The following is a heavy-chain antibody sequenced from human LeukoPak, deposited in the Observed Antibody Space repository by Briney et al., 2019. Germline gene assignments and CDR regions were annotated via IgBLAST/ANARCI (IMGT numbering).Heavy chain of an antibody. CDR1: GDSITSADFY. J-gene: IGHJ6*02. CDR2: IYYSGDT. V-gene: IGHV4-30-4*01. CDR3: AREKWVRVGNSWLHYAMDV. D-gene: IGHD6-13*01. Sequence: SETLSLTCTVSGDSITSADFYWNSVRQPPGKGLEWIGYIYYSGDTYYNPSLKSRLTISRETSNNQFPLNLNFVTAADTALYYCAREKWVRVGNSWLHYAMDVWGQGTAVTVSS.